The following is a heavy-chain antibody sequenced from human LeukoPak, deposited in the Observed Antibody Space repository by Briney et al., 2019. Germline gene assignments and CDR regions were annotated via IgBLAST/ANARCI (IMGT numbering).Heavy chain of an antibody. CDR1: GGSISSSSYY. CDR3: ARTRGNSYGYLDY. J-gene: IGHJ4*02. V-gene: IGHV4-39*07. Sequence: PSETLSLTCTVSGGSISSSSYYWGWIRQPPGKGLEWIGSIYYSGSTYYNPSLKSRVTILADTSKNQFSLKLSSVTAADTAVYHCARTRGNSYGYLDYWGQGTLVTVSS. CDR2: IYYSGST. D-gene: IGHD5-18*01.